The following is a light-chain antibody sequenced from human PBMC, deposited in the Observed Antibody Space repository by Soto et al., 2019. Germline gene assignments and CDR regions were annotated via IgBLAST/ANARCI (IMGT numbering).Light chain of an antibody. J-gene: IGKJ2*01. CDR2: AAS. V-gene: IGKV3-11*01. CDR3: PQHSAWTRT. CDR1: QSVSNH. Sequence: EIVLTQSPATLSLSPGERATLSCSASQSVSNHLDWFRHRPGQAPSLLIYAASHRETGILARFSGSGAGTEFTRTISGLQPEDVAVSFCPQHSAWTRTFGQGTKVDIK.